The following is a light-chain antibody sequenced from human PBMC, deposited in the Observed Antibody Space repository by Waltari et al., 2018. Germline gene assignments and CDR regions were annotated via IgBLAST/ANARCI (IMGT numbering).Light chain of an antibody. V-gene: IGKV1-5*03. J-gene: IGKJ1*01. Sequence: EIQMTQSPSTLAATVGDKVPITFRARQSVRSWLAWYQQKPGKAPTFLIHKGSTLERGVPSRFSGSGSGTEFTLTISSLQPEDFTTYYCQQYESYPWTFGQGTKVEIK. CDR1: QSVRSW. CDR2: KGS. CDR3: QQYESYPWT.